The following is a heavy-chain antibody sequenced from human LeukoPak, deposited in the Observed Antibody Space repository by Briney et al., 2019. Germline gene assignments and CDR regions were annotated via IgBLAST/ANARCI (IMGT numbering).Heavy chain of an antibody. Sequence: PSETLSLTCAVYGGSFSGYYWSWIRQPPGKGLEWIGEINHSGSTNYNPSLKSRVTISVDTSKNQFSLKLSSVTAADTAVYYCASSFSQLLWFGEPPHYYMDVWGKGTTVTVSS. CDR1: GGSFSGYY. D-gene: IGHD3-10*01. V-gene: IGHV4-34*01. CDR2: INHSGST. CDR3: ASSFSQLLWFGEPPHYYMDV. J-gene: IGHJ6*03.